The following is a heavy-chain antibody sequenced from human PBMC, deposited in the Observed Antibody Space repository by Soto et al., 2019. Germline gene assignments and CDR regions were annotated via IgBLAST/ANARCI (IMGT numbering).Heavy chain of an antibody. J-gene: IGHJ4*02. D-gene: IGHD4-4*01. V-gene: IGHV3-23*01. CDR1: GFPFSSCV. Sequence: EVQLLESGGGLVQRGGSVRLSCAASGFPFSSCVMAWVRQAPGKGLEWVSGISGGGSNTFYADSVKGRFTISRDNSKNTLLLQMNSLGAEDTAVYYCAKDSNKYSSSLRGRYFDYWGQGIGVTVSS. CDR2: ISGGGSNT. CDR3: AKDSNKYSSSLRGRYFDY.